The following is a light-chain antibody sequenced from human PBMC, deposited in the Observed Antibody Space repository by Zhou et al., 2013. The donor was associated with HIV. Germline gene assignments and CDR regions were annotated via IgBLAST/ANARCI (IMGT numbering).Light chain of an antibody. CDR3: MQALQTLLT. CDR1: QSLVHSDGNTY. V-gene: IGKV2-30*02. Sequence: DVVMTQSPLSLPVTLGQPASISCRSSQSLVHSDGNTYLNWFHQRPGQSPRRLIYAVSNRDSGVPDRFSATGSGTDFTLKISRVEAEDIGVYYCMQALQTLLTFGGGTKV. J-gene: IGKJ4*01. CDR2: AVS.